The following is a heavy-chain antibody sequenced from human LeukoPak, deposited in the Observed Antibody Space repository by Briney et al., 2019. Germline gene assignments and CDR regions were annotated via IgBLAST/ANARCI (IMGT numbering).Heavy chain of an antibody. Sequence: GGSLRLSCAASGFTFSSYGMHWVRQAPGKGLEWVAAIWYDGSNKYYADSVKGRFTISRDNSKNTLYLQMNSLRAEDTAVYYCAKEAFDYWGQGTLVTVSP. CDR1: GFTFSSYG. J-gene: IGHJ4*02. V-gene: IGHV3-33*06. CDR3: AKEAFDY. CDR2: IWYDGSNK.